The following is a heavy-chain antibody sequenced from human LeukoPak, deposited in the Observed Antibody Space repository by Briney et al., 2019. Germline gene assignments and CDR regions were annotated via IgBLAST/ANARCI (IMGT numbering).Heavy chain of an antibody. CDR2: IYSGGST. V-gene: IGHV3-66*01. CDR3: ARDPQMSSTGGY. CDR1: GFTVSSNY. Sequence: PGGSLRLSCAASGFTVSSNYMSGVPQAPGRGRGWVSVIYSGGSTYYADSVKGRFTISRDNSKNTLYLQMNSLRAEDTAVYYCARDPQMSSTGGYWGQGTLVTVSS. J-gene: IGHJ4*02. D-gene: IGHD2-8*02.